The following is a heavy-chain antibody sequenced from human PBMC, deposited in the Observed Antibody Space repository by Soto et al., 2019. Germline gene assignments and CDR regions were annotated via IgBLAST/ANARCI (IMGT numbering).Heavy chain of an antibody. Sequence: PSDTLSLTPNLLSSPISSRLYYWAVIRKPPGEWLERIGSIYYRGSNYNNTSLKSRVTQSVDTSKNQFSLKLSSVTAADTAVYYCARHTPAISISDHWGQG. CDR1: SSPISSRLYY. V-gene: IGHV4-39*01. D-gene: IGHD2-15*01. CDR2: IYYRGSN. CDR3: ARHTPAISISDH. J-gene: IGHJ1*01.